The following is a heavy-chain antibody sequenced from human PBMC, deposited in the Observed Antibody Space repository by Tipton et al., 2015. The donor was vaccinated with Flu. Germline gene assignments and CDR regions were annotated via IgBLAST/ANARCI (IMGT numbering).Heavy chain of an antibody. V-gene: IGHV4-38-2*01. D-gene: IGHD4-11*01. CDR1: GASFGSGYY. CDR3: ARRTFSNCVSGPKNWFDF. J-gene: IGHJ5*01. CDR2: IHRSGST. Sequence: TLSLTCSVSGASFGSGYYWGWLRQPPGMGLGWIGNIHRSGSTYYNPSLRSRVTISVDTSKNQFSLRLTSVTAADTAVYFCARRTFSNCVSGPKNWFDFWGQGPLVTVSS.